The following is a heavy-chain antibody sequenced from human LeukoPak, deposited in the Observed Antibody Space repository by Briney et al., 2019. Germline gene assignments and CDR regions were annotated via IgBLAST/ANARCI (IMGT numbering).Heavy chain of an antibody. CDR1: GFTFSSYE. Sequence: PGGSLRLSCAASGFTFSSYETNWVRQAPGKGLEWVSYISSSGSTIYYADSVKGRFTISRDNAKNSLYLQMNSLRAEDTAVYYCARDAYDSRVDYWGQGTLVTVSS. CDR2: ISSSGSTI. J-gene: IGHJ4*02. D-gene: IGHD3-22*01. V-gene: IGHV3-48*03. CDR3: ARDAYDSRVDY.